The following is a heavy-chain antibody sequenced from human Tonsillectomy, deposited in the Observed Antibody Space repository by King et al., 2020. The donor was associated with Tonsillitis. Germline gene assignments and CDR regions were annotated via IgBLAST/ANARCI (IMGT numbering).Heavy chain of an antibody. CDR3: ARDTAMVSSDYYYYYGMDV. V-gene: IGHV4-4*07. CDR1: GGSISSYY. Sequence: LQLQESGPGLVKPSETLSLTCTVSGGSISSYYWSWIRPPAGKGLEWIGRIYTSGSTNYNPSLKSRVTMSVDTSKNQFSLKLSSVTAADTAVYYCARDTAMVSSDYYYYYGMDVWGQGTTVTVSS. D-gene: IGHD5-18*01. J-gene: IGHJ6*02. CDR2: IYTSGST.